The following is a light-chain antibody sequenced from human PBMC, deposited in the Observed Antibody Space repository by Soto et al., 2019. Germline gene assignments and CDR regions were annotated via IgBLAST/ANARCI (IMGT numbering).Light chain of an antibody. CDR1: QSVLYSSNNKKY. V-gene: IGKV4-1*01. CDR2: WAS. J-gene: IGKJ1*01. CDR3: QQYYSTPWT. Sequence: DIVMTQSPDSLAVSLGERATIKCKSSQSVLYSSNNKKYLAWYQQKPGQPPKLLIYWASTRESGVPDRFSGSGSGTDLTLTISSLQAEDVAVYYCQQYYSTPWTFGQGTKVEIK.